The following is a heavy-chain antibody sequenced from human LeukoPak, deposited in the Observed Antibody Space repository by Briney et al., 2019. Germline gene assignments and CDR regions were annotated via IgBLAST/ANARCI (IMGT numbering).Heavy chain of an antibody. V-gene: IGHV3-7*01. D-gene: IGHD3-22*01. CDR1: GFTFSSYG. CDR2: IKQDGSEK. Sequence: GGSLRLSCAASGFTFSSYGMSWVRQAPGKGLEWVANIKQDGSEKYYVDSVKGRFTISRDNAKNSLYLQMDSLRSEDTAVYYCARGGPDYYDTSGYSDYWGQGTLVTVSS. J-gene: IGHJ4*02. CDR3: ARGGPDYYDTSGYSDY.